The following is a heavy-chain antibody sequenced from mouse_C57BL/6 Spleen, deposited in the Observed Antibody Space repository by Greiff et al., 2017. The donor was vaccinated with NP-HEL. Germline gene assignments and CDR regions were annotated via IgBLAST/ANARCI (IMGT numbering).Heavy chain of an antibody. CDR3: AGYGYDESMDY. CDR2: INPYNGGT. Sequence: VQLQQSGPVLVKPGASVKMSCKASGYTFTDYYMNWVKQSHGKSLEWIGVINPYNGGTSYNQKFKGKATLTVDKSSSTAYMELNSLTSEDSAVYCCAGYGYDESMDYWGQGTSVTVSS. J-gene: IGHJ4*01. V-gene: IGHV1-19*01. CDR1: GYTFTDYY. D-gene: IGHD2-2*01.